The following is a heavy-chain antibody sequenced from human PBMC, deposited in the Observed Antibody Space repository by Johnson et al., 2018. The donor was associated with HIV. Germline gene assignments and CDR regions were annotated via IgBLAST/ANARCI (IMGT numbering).Heavy chain of an antibody. J-gene: IGHJ3*02. V-gene: IGHV3-23*04. D-gene: IGHD6-19*01. CDR1: GFTFSSYA. Sequence: EVQLVESGGGLVQPGGSLRLSCAASGFTFSSYAMDWVRQTPGKGLAWVSAVSAGGDNTYYADSVEGRFTISRDNSKNTLYLQMNSLRVEDTAVYYCARDHSGWWAWALDIWGQGTMGTVSS. CDR2: VSAGGDNT. CDR3: ARDHSGWWAWALDI.